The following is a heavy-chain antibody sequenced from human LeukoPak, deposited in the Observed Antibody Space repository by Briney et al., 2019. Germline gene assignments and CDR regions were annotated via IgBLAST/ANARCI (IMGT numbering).Heavy chain of an antibody. CDR1: GFIFSTYD. CDR2: ISYDRSNK. D-gene: IGHD6-13*01. Sequence: GGSLRLSCAASGFIFSTYDMHWVRQAPGKGLEWVAVISYDRSNKYYADSVKGRFTISRDNSKNTLYLQMNSLRPEDTAVYYCAKGGGTGYSSSWYSNWGQGTLVTVSS. J-gene: IGHJ4*02. V-gene: IGHV3-30*18. CDR3: AKGGGTGYSSSWYSN.